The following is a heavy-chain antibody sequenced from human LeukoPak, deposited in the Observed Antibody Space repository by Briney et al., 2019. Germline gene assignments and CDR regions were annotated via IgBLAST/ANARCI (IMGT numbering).Heavy chain of an antibody. CDR1: GFTFSSYD. V-gene: IGHV3-13*01. CDR2: IGTAGDT. CDR3: ARATMVRGAPAALDV. D-gene: IGHD3-10*01. J-gene: IGHJ6*02. Sequence: GGPLRLSCAASGFTFSSYDMHWVRQATGKGLEWVSAIGTAGDTYYPGSVKGRFTISRENAKNSLYLQMNSLRAGDTAVYYCARATMVRGAPAALDVWGQGTTVTVSS.